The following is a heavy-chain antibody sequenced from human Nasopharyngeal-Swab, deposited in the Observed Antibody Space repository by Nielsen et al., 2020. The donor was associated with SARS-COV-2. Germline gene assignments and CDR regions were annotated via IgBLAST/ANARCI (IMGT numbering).Heavy chain of an antibody. CDR3: ARERPETYTSSWNGDSFDP. J-gene: IGHJ5*02. V-gene: IGHV1-8*01. D-gene: IGHD6-13*01. CDR2: MNPDNGNT. Sequence: ASVKVSCKASGYTFTNYDINWVRQATGQGLEWMGWMNPDNGNTGYAQKFQGRVTMTRNTSINTAYMELSSLISEDTAVYFCARERPETYTSSWNGDSFDPWGQGTLVTVSS. CDR1: GYTFTNYD.